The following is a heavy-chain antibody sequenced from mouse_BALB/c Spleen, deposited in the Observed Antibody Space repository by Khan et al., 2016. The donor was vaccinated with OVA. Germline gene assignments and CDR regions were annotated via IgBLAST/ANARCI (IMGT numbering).Heavy chain of an antibody. D-gene: IGHD2-1*01. CDR2: INSDGSYT. J-gene: IGHJ3*01. Sequence: EVELVESGGGLVKPGGSLKLSCAASGFTFSNFAMSWVRQTPEKRLEWVATINSDGSYTYFPDSVKGRFTISRDNAKNALYLQMSSLRSEDTAMYYCARHNYDPFAYWGQGTLLTVSA. CDR3: ARHNYDPFAY. V-gene: IGHV5-9-3*01. CDR1: GFTFSNFA.